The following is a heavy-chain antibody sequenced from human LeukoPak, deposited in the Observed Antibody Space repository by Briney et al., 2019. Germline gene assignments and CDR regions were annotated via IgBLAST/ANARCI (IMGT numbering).Heavy chain of an antibody. D-gene: IGHD6-13*01. V-gene: IGHV4-59*01. CDR3: ARGDPGIAAE. Sequence: SETLSLTCTVSGGSISSYYWSWIRQPPGKGLEWIGYISYSGSTKYNPSLKSRVTISVNTSKNQFSLKPSSVTAADTAVYYCARGDPGIAAEWGQGTLVTVSS. CDR1: GGSISSYY. J-gene: IGHJ4*02. CDR2: ISYSGST.